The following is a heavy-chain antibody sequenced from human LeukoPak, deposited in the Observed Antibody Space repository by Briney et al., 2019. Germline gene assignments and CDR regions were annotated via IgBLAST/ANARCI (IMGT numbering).Heavy chain of an antibody. CDR2: IYYSGST. Sequence: SETLSLTCTVSGGSISSYYWSWIRQPPGKGLEWIGYIYYSGSTNYNPSLKSRVTISVDTSKNQFSLRLSSVTAADTAVYYCARDNLGFDYWGQGTLVTVSS. V-gene: IGHV4-59*01. J-gene: IGHJ4*02. CDR1: GGSISSYY. D-gene: IGHD3-16*01. CDR3: ARDNLGFDY.